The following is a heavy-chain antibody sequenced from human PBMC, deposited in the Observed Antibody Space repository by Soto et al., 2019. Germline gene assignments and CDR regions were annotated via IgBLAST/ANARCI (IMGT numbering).Heavy chain of an antibody. CDR3: ARGSSGLFYLPPEPVDD. CDR1: GYTFTSYD. J-gene: IGHJ4*02. D-gene: IGHD3-22*01. Sequence: ASVKVSCRASGYTFTSYDINWVRQATGQGVEGMGWMNPHSGNTGYAQKFQGRVTMTRNTCISTAYMELSSLRSDATAVYYCARGSSGLFYLPPEPVDDWGQGTLVTVSS. V-gene: IGHV1-8*02. CDR2: MNPHSGNT.